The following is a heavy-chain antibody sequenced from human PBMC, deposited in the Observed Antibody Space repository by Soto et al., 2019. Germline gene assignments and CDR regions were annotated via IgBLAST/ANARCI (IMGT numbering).Heavy chain of an antibody. CDR1: GFSLTTYGVG. Sequence: QITLKESGPSLVKPTQTLTLTCTFSGFSLTTYGVGVGWVRQPPGKALEWLAIIYWDHDQYFSPSLKVRLTMSNDTSTIQVVLTITSMDPVDTATYFSAHFFRTFDVWGQGTVVTVSS. V-gene: IGHV2-5*02. CDR2: IYWDHDQ. CDR3: AHFFRTFDV. J-gene: IGHJ3*01. D-gene: IGHD3-3*01.